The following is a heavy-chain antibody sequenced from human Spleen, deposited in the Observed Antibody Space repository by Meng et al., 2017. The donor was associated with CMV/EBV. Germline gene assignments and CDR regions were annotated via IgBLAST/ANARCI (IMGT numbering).Heavy chain of an antibody. D-gene: IGHD2-2*01. V-gene: IGHV5-51*01. CDR3: ARRFCTGTGCYAPLDY. Sequence: YSFATYWIGWVRQTPGKGPEWMGITYPSDSESRYSPSFQGQVTISADKSITTAYLQWSSLKASDSAMYYCARRFCTGTGCYAPLDYWGQGTLVTVSS. CDR2: TYPSDSES. CDR1: YSFATYW. J-gene: IGHJ4*02.